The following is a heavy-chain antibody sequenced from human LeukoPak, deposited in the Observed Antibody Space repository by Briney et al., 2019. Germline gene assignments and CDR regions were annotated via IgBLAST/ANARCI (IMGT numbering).Heavy chain of an antibody. CDR1: GYTFTSYG. D-gene: IGHD1-1*01. J-gene: IGHJ5*02. Sequence: ASVKVSCKASGYTFTSYGISWVRQAPGQGLEWMGWISAYNGNTNYAQKLQGRVTMTTDTSTSTAYMELRSLRSDDTAVYYCARRGVQLQRISWFDPWGQGTLVTVSS. V-gene: IGHV1-18*01. CDR3: ARRGVQLQRISWFDP. CDR2: ISAYNGNT.